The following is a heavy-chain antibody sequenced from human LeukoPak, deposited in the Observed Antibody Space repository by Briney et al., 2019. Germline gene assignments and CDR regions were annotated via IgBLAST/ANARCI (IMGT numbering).Heavy chain of an antibody. CDR2: IRYDGTNK. CDR1: GFTFSSYG. D-gene: IGHD6-19*01. Sequence: AGGFLRLSCAASGFTFSSYGMHWVRQAPGKGLEWVAFIRYDGTNKYYVDSAKGRFTISRDNSKNTLYLQMNSLRAEDTAVYYCAKDVSYSSGCDYWGQGTLVTVSS. V-gene: IGHV3-30*02. CDR3: AKDVSYSSGCDY. J-gene: IGHJ4*02.